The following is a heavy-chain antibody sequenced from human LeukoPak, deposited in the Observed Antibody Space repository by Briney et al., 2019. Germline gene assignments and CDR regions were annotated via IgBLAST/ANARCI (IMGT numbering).Heavy chain of an antibody. CDR1: GFTFSDYY. CDR2: ISSSGSTI. Sequence: GSLRLSCAASGFTFSDYYMSWIRQAPGKGLEWVSYISSSGSTIYYADSVKGRFTISRDNAKNSLYLQMNSLRAEDTAVYYCARVERGGLRRAFDIWGQGTMVTVSS. J-gene: IGHJ3*02. V-gene: IGHV3-11*01. D-gene: IGHD4-17*01. CDR3: ARVERGGLRRAFDI.